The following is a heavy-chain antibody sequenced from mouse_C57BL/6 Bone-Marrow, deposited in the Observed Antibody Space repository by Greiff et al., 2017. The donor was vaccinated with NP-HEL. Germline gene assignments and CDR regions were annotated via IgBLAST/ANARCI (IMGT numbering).Heavy chain of an antibody. Sequence: VQLQQPGAELVRPGTSVKLSCKASGYTFTSYWMHWVKQRPGQGLEWIGVIDPSDSYTNYNQKFKGKATLTVATSSSTAYMQLSSLTSEDSAVYYCARWDYYGSSPFDYWGQGTTLTVSS. D-gene: IGHD1-1*01. CDR3: ARWDYYGSSPFDY. CDR1: GYTFTSYW. V-gene: IGHV1-59*01. CDR2: IDPSDSYT. J-gene: IGHJ2*01.